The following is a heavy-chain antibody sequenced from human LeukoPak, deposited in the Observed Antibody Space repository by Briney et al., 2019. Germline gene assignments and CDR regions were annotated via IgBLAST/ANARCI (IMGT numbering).Heavy chain of an antibody. J-gene: IGHJ6*03. V-gene: IGHV4-39*01. D-gene: IGHD3-10*01. CDR1: GGSISSSSYY. CDR2: IYYSGST. CDR3: ARQNMVRAVPLYYYYYYMDV. Sequence: SGTLSLTCTVSGGSISSSSYYWGWIRQPPGKGLEWIGSIYYSGSTYYNPSLKSRVTISVDTSKNQFSLKLSSVTAADTAVYYCARQNMVRAVPLYYYYYYMDVWGKGTTVTISS.